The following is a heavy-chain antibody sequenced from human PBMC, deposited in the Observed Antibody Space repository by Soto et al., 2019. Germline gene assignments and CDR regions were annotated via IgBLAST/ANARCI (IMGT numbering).Heavy chain of an antibody. CDR3: AGEDSSGPARYYYSVMDG. Sequence: RASVKVSCKASRYTFTSYGISWVRQAPGQGLEGMGWISAYNGNTNYAEKLQGRGTMTTDKSTSTAYMELRSLRSDDTAVYYCAGEDSSGPARYYYSVMDGWGQGTTVTVSS. CDR2: ISAYNGNT. V-gene: IGHV1-18*01. J-gene: IGHJ6*02. CDR1: RYTFTSYG. D-gene: IGHD6-19*01.